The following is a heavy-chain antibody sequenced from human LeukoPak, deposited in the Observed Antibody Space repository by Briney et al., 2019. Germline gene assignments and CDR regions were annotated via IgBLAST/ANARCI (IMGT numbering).Heavy chain of an antibody. CDR1: GFTFTGYY. CDR3: ASSVYSYGFCYY. V-gene: IGHV1-2*02. J-gene: IGHJ4*02. CDR2: INPNSGGT. Sequence: ASVKVSCKASGFTFTGYYMHWVRQAPGQGLEWMGWINPNSGGTNYAQKFQGRVTMTRDTSISTAYMELSRLRSDDTAVYYCASSVYSYGFCYYWGQGTLVTVSS. D-gene: IGHD5-18*01.